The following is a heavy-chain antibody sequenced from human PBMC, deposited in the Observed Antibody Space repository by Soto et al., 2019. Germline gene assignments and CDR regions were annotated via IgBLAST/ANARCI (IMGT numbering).Heavy chain of an antibody. V-gene: IGHV3-53*01. CDR2: IYSGGST. CDR3: ASHILKAIVVVPARYYYGMDV. Sequence: GGSLRLSCGASGFPVSSNYMSWVRQAPGKGLEWVSVIYSGGSTYYADSVKGRFTISRDNSKNTLYLQTNSLRAEDTAVYYCASHILKAIVVVPARYYYGMDVWGQGTTVTVSS. J-gene: IGHJ6*02. D-gene: IGHD2-2*01. CDR1: GFPVSSNY.